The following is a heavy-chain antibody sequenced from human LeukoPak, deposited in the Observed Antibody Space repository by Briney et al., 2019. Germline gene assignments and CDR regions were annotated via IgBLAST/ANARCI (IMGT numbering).Heavy chain of an antibody. Sequence: ASVKVSCKASGYTFTSYYMHWVRQAPGQGLEWMGIINPSGGSTSYAQKFQGRVTMTRDMSTSTVCMELSSLRSEDTAVYYCARATYIVVVPAAMSGSFDYWGQGTLVTVSS. V-gene: IGHV1-46*01. CDR3: ARATYIVVVPAAMSGSFDY. J-gene: IGHJ4*02. D-gene: IGHD2-2*01. CDR2: INPSGGST. CDR1: GYTFTSYY.